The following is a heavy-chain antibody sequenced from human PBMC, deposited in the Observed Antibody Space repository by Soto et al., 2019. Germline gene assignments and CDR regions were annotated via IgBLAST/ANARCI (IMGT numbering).Heavy chain of an antibody. D-gene: IGHD4-4*01. CDR3: TTDPFLTTITYYYYYYGMDV. CDR2: IKSKTDGGTT. CDR1: GFTFSNAW. Sequence: PGGSLRLSCAASGFTFSNAWMNWVRQAPGKGLEWVGRIKSKTDGGTTDYAAPVKGRFTISRDDSKNTLYLQMNSLKTEDTAVYYCTTDPFLTTITYYYYYYGMDVWGQGTTVTVSS. J-gene: IGHJ6*02. V-gene: IGHV3-15*07.